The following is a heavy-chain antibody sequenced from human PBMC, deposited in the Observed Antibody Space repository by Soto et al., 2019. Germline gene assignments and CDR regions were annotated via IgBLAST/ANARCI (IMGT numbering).Heavy chain of an antibody. V-gene: IGHV1-46*01. Sequence: ASVKVSCKASGYTFTHYYIHWVRQAPGQGLEWMGIINPNGGITTYAQKFRAGFSMTRDTSTSTVYLELSSLRSEDSAVYYCATSVNSAMAFDYWGQGTLGTVS. D-gene: IGHD5-18*01. J-gene: IGHJ4*02. CDR2: INPNGGIT. CDR1: GYTFTHYY. CDR3: ATSVNSAMAFDY.